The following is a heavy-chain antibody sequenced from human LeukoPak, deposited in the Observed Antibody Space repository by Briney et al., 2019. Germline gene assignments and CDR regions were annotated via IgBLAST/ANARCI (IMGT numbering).Heavy chain of an antibody. CDR3: ATDLSHSSGDHNNWFDP. D-gene: IGHD3-22*01. J-gene: IGHJ5*02. CDR2: VDPEDGET. Sequence: ASVKISCKVSGYTFTDYYMHWVQQAPGKGLEWMGLVDPEDGETIYAEKFQGRVTITADTSTDTAYMELSSLGSEDTAVYYCATDLSHSSGDHNNWFDPWGQGTLVTVSS. CDR1: GYTFTDYY. V-gene: IGHV1-69-2*01.